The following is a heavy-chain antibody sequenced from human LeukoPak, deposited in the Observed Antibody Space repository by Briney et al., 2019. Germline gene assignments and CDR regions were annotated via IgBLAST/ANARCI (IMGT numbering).Heavy chain of an antibody. D-gene: IGHD1-26*01. V-gene: IGHV4-39*01. CDR1: GGSISSSSYY. CDR3: ARRRGTYYDFDY. CDR2: IYYSGNT. J-gene: IGHJ4*02. Sequence: SETLSLTCTVSGGSISSSSYYWGWIRQPPGKGLEWIGSIYYSGNTYYNPSLKSRVTISVDTSKNQFSLKLTSVTAADTAVYYCARRRGTYYDFDYWGQGTLVTVSS.